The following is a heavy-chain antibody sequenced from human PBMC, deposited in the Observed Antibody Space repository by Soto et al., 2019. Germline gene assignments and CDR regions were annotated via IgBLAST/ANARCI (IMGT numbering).Heavy chain of an antibody. Sequence: ETLSLTCTVSGGSVSSGSYYWSWIRQPPGKGLEWIGYIYYSGSTNYNPSLRSRVTISVDTSKNQFSLKLSSVTAADTAVYYCARTYYYDSSGYDYWGQGTLVTVSS. V-gene: IGHV4-61*01. CDR2: IYYSGST. CDR3: ARTYYYDSSGYDY. CDR1: GGSVSSGSYY. J-gene: IGHJ4*02. D-gene: IGHD3-22*01.